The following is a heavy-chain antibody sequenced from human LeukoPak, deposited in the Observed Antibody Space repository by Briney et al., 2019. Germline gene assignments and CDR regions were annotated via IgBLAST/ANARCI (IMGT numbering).Heavy chain of an antibody. CDR1: GRSFSGYY. J-gene: IGHJ6*02. CDR3: ASDSRRYYYGSGSYGMDA. D-gene: IGHD3-10*01. CDR2: INHSGST. V-gene: IGHV4-34*01. Sequence: PSETLSLPCAVLGRSFSGYYWSWIPKPPGKGREWMGEINHSGSTNYNPPLTGRVTISVDPSKNQCSLKLSSVTAADTAVYYSASDSRRYYYGSGSYGMDAWGQGTTVTVSS.